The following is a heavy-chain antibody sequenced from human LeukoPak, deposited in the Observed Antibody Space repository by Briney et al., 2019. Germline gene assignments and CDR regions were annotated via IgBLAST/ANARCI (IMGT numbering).Heavy chain of an antibody. V-gene: IGHV4-34*01. CDR2: INHSGST. CDR1: GGSFSGYY. CDR3: ARVPDYGGDY. D-gene: IGHD4-23*01. J-gene: IGHJ4*02. Sequence: PSETLSLTCAVYGGSFSGYYWSWIRQPPGKGLEWIGEINHSGSTNYNPSLKSRVTISVDTSKNQFSLKLSSVTAADTAAYYCARVPDYGGDYWGQGTLVTVSS.